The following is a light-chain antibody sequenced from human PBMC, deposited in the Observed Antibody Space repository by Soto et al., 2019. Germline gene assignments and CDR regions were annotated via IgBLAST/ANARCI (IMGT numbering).Light chain of an antibody. CDR1: QSISSY. J-gene: IGKJ2*01. CDR2: AAS. Sequence: DIQMTQSPSSLSASVGDRVTITCRASQSISSYLNWYQQKPGKAPKLLIYAASSLQSGVPSRFGGSGSGTAFTLTISSLQPEDFATYFCQQGYSTPYTFGQGTKLEIK. V-gene: IGKV1-39*01. CDR3: QQGYSTPYT.